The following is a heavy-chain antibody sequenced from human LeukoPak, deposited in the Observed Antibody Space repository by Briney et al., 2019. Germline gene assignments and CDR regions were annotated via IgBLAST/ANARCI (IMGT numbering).Heavy chain of an antibody. CDR1: GGSVSSGSYY. CDR3: ARDVREGYNYDY. V-gene: IGHV4-61*01. Sequence: SETLSLTCTVSGGSVSSGSYYWSWIRQPPGKGLEWIGYIYYSGSTNYNPSPKSRVTISVDTSKNQFSLKLSSVTAADTAVYYCARDVREGYNYDYWGQGTLVTVSS. J-gene: IGHJ4*02. D-gene: IGHD5-24*01. CDR2: IYYSGST.